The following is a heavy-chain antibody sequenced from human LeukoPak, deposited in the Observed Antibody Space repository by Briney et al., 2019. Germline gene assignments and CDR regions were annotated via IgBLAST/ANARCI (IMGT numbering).Heavy chain of an antibody. CDR1: GYSFTSYW. CDR3: ARATGSPPHFDY. V-gene: IGHV5-51*01. D-gene: IGHD1-1*01. Sequence: GESLKISCKGSGYSFTSYWIGWVRQVPGKGLEWMGIIYPGDFDSRYSPSFQGQVTISADKSISTAHLQWSSLKASDTAMYYCARATGSPPHFDYWGQGTLATVSS. CDR2: IYPGDFDS. J-gene: IGHJ4*02.